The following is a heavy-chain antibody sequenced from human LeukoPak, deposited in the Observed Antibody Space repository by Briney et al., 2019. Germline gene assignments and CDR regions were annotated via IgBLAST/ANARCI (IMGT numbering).Heavy chain of an antibody. Sequence: ASVKVSCKASGGTFSSYAISWVRQAPGQGLEWMGWINPDSGGTNYAQKFQGRVTMTRDTSISTAYMELSRLRSDDTAVYYCARGGVVVPAALDYWGQGTLVTVSS. CDR3: ARGGVVVPAALDY. D-gene: IGHD2-2*01. J-gene: IGHJ4*02. V-gene: IGHV1-2*02. CDR2: INPDSGGT. CDR1: GGTFSSYA.